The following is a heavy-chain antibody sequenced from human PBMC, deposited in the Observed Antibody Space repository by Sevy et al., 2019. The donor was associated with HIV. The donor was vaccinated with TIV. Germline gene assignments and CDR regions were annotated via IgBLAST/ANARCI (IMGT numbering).Heavy chain of an antibody. CDR2: ISGSGDTT. Sequence: GGSLRLSCAASGFSFSSYAMNWVRQAPGKGLEWVSGISGSGDTTYYADSVKGRFTISRDNSKNTLYLQMKSLRAEDTAEYCCAKSDDYSRPNWFDPWGQGTLVTVSS. D-gene: IGHD4-4*01. J-gene: IGHJ5*02. V-gene: IGHV3-23*01. CDR1: GFSFSSYA. CDR3: AKSDDYSRPNWFDP.